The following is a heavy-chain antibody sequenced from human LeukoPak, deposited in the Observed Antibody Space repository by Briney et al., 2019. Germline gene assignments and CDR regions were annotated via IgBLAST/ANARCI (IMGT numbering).Heavy chain of an antibody. CDR3: ARGKSSPDY. CDR2: IYYSGST. CDR1: SGSISSSSYH. Sequence: PSETLSLTCTVSSGSISSSSYHWGWIRQPPGKGLEWIGYIYYSGSTNYNPSLKSRVTISVDTSKNQFSLKLSSVTTADTAVYYCARGKSSPDYWGQGTQVTVSS. J-gene: IGHJ4*02. V-gene: IGHV4-61*05.